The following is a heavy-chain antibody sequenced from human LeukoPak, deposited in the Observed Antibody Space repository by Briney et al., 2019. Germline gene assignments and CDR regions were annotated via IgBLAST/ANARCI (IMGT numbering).Heavy chain of an antibody. CDR1: GGSISSYY. CDR3: ARVLTTVTPNWFDA. CDR2: IYYSGST. V-gene: IGHV4-59*12. J-gene: IGHJ5*02. D-gene: IGHD4-17*01. Sequence: PSETLSLTCTVSGGSISSYYWSWIRQPPGKGLEWIGYIYYSGSTNYNPSLKSRVTISVDTSKNQFSLKLSSVTAADTAVYYCARVLTTVTPNWFDAWGQGTLVTVSS.